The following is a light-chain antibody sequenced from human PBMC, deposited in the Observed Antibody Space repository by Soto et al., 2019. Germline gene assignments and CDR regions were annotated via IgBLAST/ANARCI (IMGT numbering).Light chain of an antibody. J-gene: IGLJ2*01. CDR2: EVI. Sequence: QSALTQPASVSGSPGQSITISCTATSSDVDTHNYVSWYQQYPGKAPKLVIYEVINRPSGVSNRFSGSKSGNTASLIISGLQAEDEADYYCSSYTSSSTLVFGGGTKLTVL. CDR1: SSDVDTHNY. V-gene: IGLV2-14*01. CDR3: SSYTSSSTLV.